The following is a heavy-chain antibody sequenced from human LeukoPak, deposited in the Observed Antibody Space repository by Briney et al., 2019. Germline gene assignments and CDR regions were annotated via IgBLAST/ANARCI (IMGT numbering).Heavy chain of an antibody. CDR1: GGSISSGGYY. D-gene: IGHD3-3*01. V-gene: IGHV4-31*03. J-gene: IGHJ5*02. CDR2: IYHSGST. CDR3: ARDVRDFWSGSNWFDP. Sequence: SETLSLTCTVSGGSISSGGYYWRWIRQHPGKGLEWIGYIYHSGSTYYNPSLKSRVTISVDRSKNQFSLKLSSVTAADTAVYYCARDVRDFWSGSNWFDPWGQGTLVTVSS.